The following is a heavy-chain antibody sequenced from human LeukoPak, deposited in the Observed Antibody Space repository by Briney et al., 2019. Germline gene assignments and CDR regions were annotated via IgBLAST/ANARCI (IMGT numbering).Heavy chain of an antibody. CDR3: AKDRHQWELSWAFDY. D-gene: IGHD1-26*01. CDR2: ISYDGSNK. CDR1: GFTFSSYG. J-gene: IGHJ4*02. V-gene: IGHV3-30*18. Sequence: GGSLRLSCAASGFTFSSYGMHWVRQAPGKGLEWVAVISYDGSNKYYADSVKGRFTISRDNSKNTLYLQMNSPRAEDTAVYYCAKDRHQWELSWAFDYWGQGTLVTVSS.